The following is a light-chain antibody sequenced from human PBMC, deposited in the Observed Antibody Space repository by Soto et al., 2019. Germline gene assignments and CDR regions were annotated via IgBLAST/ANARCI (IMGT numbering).Light chain of an antibody. V-gene: IGLV1-40*01. Sequence: QSVLTQPPSVSGAPGQRVTISCTGSSSNIGAGHDVHWYQQPPGTAPKLLIYGNSNRPSGVPDRFSGSKSGTSASLAITGLQAEDEADYYCCSYAGSSPVVFGGGTKLTVL. CDR3: CSYAGSSPVV. CDR1: SSNIGAGHD. J-gene: IGLJ2*01. CDR2: GNS.